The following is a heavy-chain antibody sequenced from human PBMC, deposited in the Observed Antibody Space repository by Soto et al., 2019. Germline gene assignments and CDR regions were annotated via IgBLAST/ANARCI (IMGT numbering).Heavy chain of an antibody. CDR1: Y. J-gene: IGHJ5*01. CDR2: INHSGST. Sequence: YWYRINKPPGKGLEWIGEINHSGSTNYNPSLKRRVTKSVDTSKKQFSLKLSSVTAADTAVYCRAIVVKQKMAYQISSRSRHSWG. V-gene: IGHV4-34*01. CDR3: AIVVKQKMAYQISSRSRHS. D-gene: IGHD6-13*01.